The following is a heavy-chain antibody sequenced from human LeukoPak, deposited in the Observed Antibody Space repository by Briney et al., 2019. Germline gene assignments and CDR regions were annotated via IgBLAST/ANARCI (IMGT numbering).Heavy chain of an antibody. Sequence: GGSLRLSCAASGFTFSDYYMSWIRQAPGRGLEWVSFITGSSRSINYADSVKGRFTISRDNAKSSMYLQMNSLRAEDTAVYFCTRVVYRYGYAFDIWGQGTVVTVSS. J-gene: IGHJ3*02. CDR2: ITGSSRSI. D-gene: IGHD5-18*01. V-gene: IGHV3-11*06. CDR3: TRVVYRYGYAFDI. CDR1: GFTFSDYY.